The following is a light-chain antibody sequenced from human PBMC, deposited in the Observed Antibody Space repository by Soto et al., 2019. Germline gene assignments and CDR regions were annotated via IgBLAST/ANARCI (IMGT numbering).Light chain of an antibody. CDR2: AAS. J-gene: IGKJ4*01. V-gene: IGKV1-39*01. CDR3: QQSYSLPLT. Sequence: DIQMTQSPSSLSASVGDRVTITCRASQSISNSLNWYQQKPGKAPKLLIYAASRLQSGVPASFSGSGSGTDCTLTFSFLQPEDFATYYCQQSYSLPLTFGGGTKLEIK. CDR1: QSISNS.